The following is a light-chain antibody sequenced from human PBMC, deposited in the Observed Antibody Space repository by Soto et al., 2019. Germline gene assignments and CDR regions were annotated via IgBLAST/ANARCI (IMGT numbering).Light chain of an antibody. Sequence: DIQMTQSPSSLSASVGDRVTITCQASQDISNYLNWYQQKPGKAPKLLIYDASNLETGVPSRFSGSGSGTDFTFTISSLQPEDIATYYCQQSYITPYTFGQGTKLQIK. CDR3: QQSYITPYT. CDR2: DAS. J-gene: IGKJ2*01. V-gene: IGKV1-33*01. CDR1: QDISNY.